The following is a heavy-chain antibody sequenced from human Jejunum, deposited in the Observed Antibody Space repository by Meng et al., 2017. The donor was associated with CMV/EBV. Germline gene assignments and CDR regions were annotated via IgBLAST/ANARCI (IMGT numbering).Heavy chain of an antibody. CDR1: NGGFY. V-gene: IGHV4-31*02. J-gene: IGHJ4*02. D-gene: IGHD3-10*01. CDR3: ARGDYSASGNYYTGVYSFDY. CDR2: IYYTGTT. Sequence: NGGFYWTWIRQYPGKGLEWIGYIYYTGTTFYNPSLQSRVTVSMDTSKNHFSLSLSSVTAADTAVYYCARGDYSASGNYYTGVYSFDYWGQGTLVTVSS.